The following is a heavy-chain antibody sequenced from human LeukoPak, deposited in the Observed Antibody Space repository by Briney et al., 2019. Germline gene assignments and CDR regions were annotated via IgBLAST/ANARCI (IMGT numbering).Heavy chain of an antibody. CDR3: ARHIYLDSSGYYTINWFDP. CDR1: GDFLSSGDYY. CDR2: IYYSGST. Sequence: SETLSLTCTVSGDFLSSGDYYWGWIRQPPGKGLEWIGSIYYSGSTYYNPSLKSRVTISVDTSKNQFSLKLSSVNAADTAVYYCARHIYLDSSGYYTINWFDPWGQGTLVTVSS. J-gene: IGHJ5*02. V-gene: IGHV4-39*01. D-gene: IGHD3-22*01.